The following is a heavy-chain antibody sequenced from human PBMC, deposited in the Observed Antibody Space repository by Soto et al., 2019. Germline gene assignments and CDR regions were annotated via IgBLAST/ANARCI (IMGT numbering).Heavy chain of an antibody. CDR1: GFTFSNAW. CDR3: QGWSGYYTAYFDY. V-gene: IGHV3-15*01. J-gene: IGHJ4*02. CDR2: IKSKTDVGTT. D-gene: IGHD3-3*01. Sequence: PGGSLRLSCAASGFTFSNAWMSCVRQAPGKGLEWVGRIKSKTDVGTTDYAAPVKARFTISRDDSKNTLYLQMNSLKTEDTAVYYCQGWSGYYTAYFDYWGQGTMVPVSS.